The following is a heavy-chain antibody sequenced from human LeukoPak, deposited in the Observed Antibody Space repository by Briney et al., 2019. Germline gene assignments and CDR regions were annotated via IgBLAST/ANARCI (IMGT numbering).Heavy chain of an antibody. Sequence: PSETLSLTCTVSGGSISSSSYYWGWIRQPPGKGLEWVGSIYYSGSTYYNPSLKSRVTISVDTSKNQFSLKLSSVTAADTAVYYCARHSPVETYYDILTGYYRGGILSYFDYWGQGTLVTVSS. D-gene: IGHD3-9*01. CDR3: ARHSPVETYYDILTGYYRGGILSYFDY. CDR1: GGSISSSSYY. CDR2: IYYSGST. J-gene: IGHJ4*02. V-gene: IGHV4-39*01.